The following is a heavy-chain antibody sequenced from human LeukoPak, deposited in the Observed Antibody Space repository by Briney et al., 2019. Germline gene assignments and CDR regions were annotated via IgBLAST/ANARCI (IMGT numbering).Heavy chain of an antibody. V-gene: IGHV5-51*01. J-gene: IGHJ3*02. CDR1: GYRFTSYW. CDR3: ATTFMTTVTTLGFDI. Sequence: GESLKISCKGSGYRFTSYWIAWVRPMPGKGLEWMGIIYPGDSDTRYSPSFQGQVTISADKSISTSYLQRSSLKASDTAMYYCATTFMTTVTTLGFDIWGQGTMVTVSS. D-gene: IGHD4-17*01. CDR2: IYPGDSDT.